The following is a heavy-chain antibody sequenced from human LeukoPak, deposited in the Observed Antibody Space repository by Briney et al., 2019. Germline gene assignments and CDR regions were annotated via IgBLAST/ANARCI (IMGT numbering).Heavy chain of an antibody. J-gene: IGHJ4*02. D-gene: IGHD3-10*01. CDR2: ISSSSSYI. Sequence: GGSLRLSCAASGFTFISYSMNWVRQAPGKGLEWVSSISSSSSYIYYADSVKGRFTISRDNANNSLYLQMNSLRAEDTAVYYCARGLWFGELFVDYWGQGTLVTVSS. CDR3: ARGLWFGELFVDY. V-gene: IGHV3-21*01. CDR1: GFTFISYS.